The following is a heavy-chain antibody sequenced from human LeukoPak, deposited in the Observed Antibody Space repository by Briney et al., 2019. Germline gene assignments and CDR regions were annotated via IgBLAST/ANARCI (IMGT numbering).Heavy chain of an antibody. CDR3: ARPHEDILATSPLNRFDY. CDR2: INPSGGST. CDR1: GYTFTSYY. Sequence: ASVKVSCKASGYTFTSYYMHWVRQAPGQGLEWMGIINPSGGSTSYAQKFQGRVTMTRDTSTSTVYMELSSLRSEDTAVYYCARPHEDILATSPLNRFDYWGQGTLVTVSS. J-gene: IGHJ4*02. V-gene: IGHV1-46*01. D-gene: IGHD5-12*01.